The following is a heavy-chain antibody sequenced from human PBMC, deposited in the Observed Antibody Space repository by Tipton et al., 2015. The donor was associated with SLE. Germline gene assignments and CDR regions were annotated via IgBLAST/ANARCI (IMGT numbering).Heavy chain of an antibody. CDR2: VYYSGST. Sequence: TLSLNCTVSGGSISDRSYHWVWIRQPPGKGLEWIGSVYYSGSTYYNPSLKSRVTISVDTSKNQFSLRLSSVTAADTAVYYCARANSRGRGWYFDVWGRGSPVTVSS. D-gene: IGHD3-22*01. CDR1: GGSISDRSYH. V-gene: IGHV4-39*01. CDR3: ARANSRGRGWYFDV. J-gene: IGHJ2*01.